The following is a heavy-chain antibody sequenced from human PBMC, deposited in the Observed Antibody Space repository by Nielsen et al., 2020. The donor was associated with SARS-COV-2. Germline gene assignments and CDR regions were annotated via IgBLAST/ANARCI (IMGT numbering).Heavy chain of an antibody. CDR3: GRGPGTAYYYMDV. CDR2: VFGSGST. J-gene: IGHJ6*03. CDR1: GGSVSSGRYY. D-gene: IGHD1-7*01. V-gene: IGHV4-61*01. Sequence: SETLSLTCTVSGGSVSSGRYYWSWIRQPPGKGLEWIGYVFGSGSTNYNPSLKSRVTISVDTSRNQISLEVSSVTAADTAVYYCGRGPGTAYYYMDVWGKGTTVTVSS.